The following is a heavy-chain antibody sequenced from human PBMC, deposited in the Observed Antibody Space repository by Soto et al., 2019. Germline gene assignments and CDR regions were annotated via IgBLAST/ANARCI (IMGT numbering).Heavy chain of an antibody. Sequence: QVQLVQSGAEVKKPGSSVKVSCKTSGVSFNNNGIGWVRQAPGHGLEWMGGVSPPFRTSNYARKFPGRISITADASTGTVNMELSSLTSEDTAQYYCARVLYYGSVSYSPYGMDVWGQGTTVTVSS. CDR3: ARVLYYGSVSYSPYGMDV. V-gene: IGHV1-69*01. CDR1: GVSFNNNG. D-gene: IGHD3-10*01. J-gene: IGHJ6*02. CDR2: VSPPFRTS.